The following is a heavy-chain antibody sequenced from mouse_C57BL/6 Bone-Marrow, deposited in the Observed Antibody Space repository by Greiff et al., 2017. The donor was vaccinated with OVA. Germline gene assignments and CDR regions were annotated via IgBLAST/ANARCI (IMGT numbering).Heavy chain of an antibody. CDR1: GYSITSGYY. D-gene: IGHD1-1*01. V-gene: IGHV3-6*01. CDR3: ARGPSYYYGSSWYFDV. CDR2: ISYDGSN. J-gene: IGHJ1*03. Sequence: EVQRVESGPGLVKPSQSLSLTCSVTGYSITSGYYWNWIRQFPGNKLEWMGYISYDGSNNYNPSLKNRISITRDTSKNQFFLKLNSVTTEDTATYYCARGPSYYYGSSWYFDVWGTGTTVTVSS.